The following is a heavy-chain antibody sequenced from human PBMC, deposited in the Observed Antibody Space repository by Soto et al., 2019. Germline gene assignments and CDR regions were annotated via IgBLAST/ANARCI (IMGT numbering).Heavy chain of an antibody. CDR2: ISAYNGNT. V-gene: IGHV1-18*01. CDR3: ARDEVGGDYEDYYGMDV. CDR1: GYTFTSYG. D-gene: IGHD4-17*01. Sequence: ASVKVSCKASGYTFTSYGISWVRQAPGQGLEWMGWISAYNGNTNYAQKLQGRVTMTTDTSTSTAYMELRSLRSDDTAVYYCARDEVGGDYEDYYGMDVWGQGTTVTV. J-gene: IGHJ6*02.